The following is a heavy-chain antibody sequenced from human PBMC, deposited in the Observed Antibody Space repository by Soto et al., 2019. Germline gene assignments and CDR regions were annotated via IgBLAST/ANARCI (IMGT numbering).Heavy chain of an antibody. CDR2: IIPIFGTA. D-gene: IGHD2-15*01. J-gene: IGHJ6*02. CDR1: GDTFSSYA. V-gene: IGHV1-69*13. Sequence: SVKVSCKASGDTFSSYAISWVRQAPGQGLEWMGGIIPIFGTANYAQKFQGRVTITADESTSTAYMELSSLRSEDTAVYYCARDIVVVVADTPYYYYGMDVWGQGTTVTVYS. CDR3: ARDIVVVVADTPYYYYGMDV.